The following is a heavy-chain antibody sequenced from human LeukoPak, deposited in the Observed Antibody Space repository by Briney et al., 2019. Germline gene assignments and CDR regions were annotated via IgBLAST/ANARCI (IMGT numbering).Heavy chain of an antibody. CDR2: ISSSGSTI. J-gene: IGHJ5*02. CDR3: ARAGSGRSPDWFDP. V-gene: IGHV3-48*03. CDR1: GFTFSSYE. D-gene: IGHD1-26*01. Sequence: GGSLRLSCAASGFTFSSYEMNWVRQAPGKGLAWVSYISSSGSTIYYADSVKGRFTISRDNAKNSLYLQMNSLRAEDTAVYYCARAGSGRSPDWFDPWGQGTLVTVSS.